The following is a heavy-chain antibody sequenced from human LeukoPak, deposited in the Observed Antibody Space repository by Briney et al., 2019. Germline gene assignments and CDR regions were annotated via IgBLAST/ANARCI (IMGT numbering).Heavy chain of an antibody. D-gene: IGHD6-6*01. J-gene: IGHJ4*02. V-gene: IGHV3-48*02. Sequence: GGSLRLSYAASGFIFSTYSMNWVRQAPGKGLGWVSYISSSSSTIYYADSVKGRFTISRDNAKNSLYLQMNSLRDEDTAVYYCARGSSSRGVFDYWGQGTLVTVSS. CDR1: GFIFSTYS. CDR3: ARGSSSRGVFDY. CDR2: ISSSSSTI.